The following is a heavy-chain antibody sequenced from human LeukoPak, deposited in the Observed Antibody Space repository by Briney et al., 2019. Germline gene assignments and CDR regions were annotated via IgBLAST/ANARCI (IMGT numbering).Heavy chain of an antibody. CDR3: AKDLHGMDV. CDR2: ISYDGSNK. V-gene: IGHV3-30*18. CDR1: GFTFSSYG. J-gene: IGHJ6*02. Sequence: GRSLRLSCAASGFTFSSYGMHWVRQAPGKGLEWVAIISYDGSNKYHTDSVKGRFTISRDNSKNTLYLQMNSLRAEDTAVYYCAKDLHGMDVWGQGTTVTVSS.